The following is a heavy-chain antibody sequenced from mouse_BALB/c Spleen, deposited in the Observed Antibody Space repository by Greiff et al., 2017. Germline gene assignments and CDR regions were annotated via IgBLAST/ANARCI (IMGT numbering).Heavy chain of an antibody. D-gene: IGHD2-3*01. CDR1: GFTFSSFG. V-gene: IGHV5-17*02. Sequence: EVKLVESGGGLVQPGGSRKLSCAASGFTFSSFGMHWVRQAPEKGLEWVAYISSGSSTIYYADTVKGRFTISRDNPKNTLFLQMTSLRSEDTAMYYCARSSYDGYYQIFDYWGQGTTLTVSS. CDR3: ARSSYDGYYQIFDY. J-gene: IGHJ2*01. CDR2: ISSGSSTI.